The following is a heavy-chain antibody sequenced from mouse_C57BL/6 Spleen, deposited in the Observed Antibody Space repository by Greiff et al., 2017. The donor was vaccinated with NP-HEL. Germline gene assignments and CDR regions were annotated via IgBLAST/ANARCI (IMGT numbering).Heavy chain of an antibody. Sequence: VQLQESGPGLVAPSQSLSITCTVSGFSLTSYGVDWVRQSPGKGLEWLGVIWGVGSTNYNSALKSRLSISKDNSKSQVFLKMNSLQTYDTAMYYCASAVWSPFAYWGQGTLVTVSA. D-gene: IGHD2-10*02. CDR2: IWGVGST. CDR1: GFSLTSYG. CDR3: ASAVWSPFAY. J-gene: IGHJ3*01. V-gene: IGHV2-6*01.